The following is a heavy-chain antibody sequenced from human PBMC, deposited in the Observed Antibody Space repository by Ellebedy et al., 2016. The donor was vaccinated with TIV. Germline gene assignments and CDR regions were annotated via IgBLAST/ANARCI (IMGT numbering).Heavy chain of an antibody. CDR1: GLSVSSNGVS. Sequence: SGPTLVNPTQTLTLTCTLSGLSVSSNGVSVNWIRQTPGKALEWLARIDWDDYRFYSTYLKSRLTISKDTSKNQVVLTMTVMDPVDTVTYFCSRTSRDAFDIWGQGTMVTVSS. V-gene: IGHV2-70*04. J-gene: IGHJ3*02. CDR2: IDWDDYR. CDR3: SRTSRDAFDI.